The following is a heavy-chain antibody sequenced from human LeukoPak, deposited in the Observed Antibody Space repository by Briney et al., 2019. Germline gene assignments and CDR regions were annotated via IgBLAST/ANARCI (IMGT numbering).Heavy chain of an antibody. CDR1: GGTFSSYA. J-gene: IGHJ4*02. D-gene: IGHD3-16*01. CDR2: IIPIFGTA. CDR3: AKGPYDYVWGSYGRFDY. Sequence: ASVKVSCKASGGTFSSYAISWVRQAPGQGLEWMGGIIPIFGTANYAQKFQGRVTITADESTSTAYMELSSLRSEDTAVYYCAKGPYDYVWGSYGRFDYWGQGTLVTVSS. V-gene: IGHV1-69*13.